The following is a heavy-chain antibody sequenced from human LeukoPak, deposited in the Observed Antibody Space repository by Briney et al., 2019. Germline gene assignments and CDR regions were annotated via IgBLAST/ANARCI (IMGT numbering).Heavy chain of an antibody. D-gene: IGHD3-3*02. Sequence: SETLSLNCAVYGGSFSGYSWTWIRQPPGKGLEWIGEFNHSGSTNYNPSLKSRVTISVDTSKNQFSLKLTSVTAADTAVYYCARAAFLKRGANKLFDYWGQGTLVTVSS. CDR2: FNHSGST. CDR3: ARAAFLKRGANKLFDY. V-gene: IGHV4-34*01. J-gene: IGHJ4*02. CDR1: GGSFSGYS.